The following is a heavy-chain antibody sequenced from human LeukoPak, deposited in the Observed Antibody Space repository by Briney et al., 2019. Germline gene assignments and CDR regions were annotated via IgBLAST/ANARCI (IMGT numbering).Heavy chain of an antibody. J-gene: IGHJ3*02. Sequence: SDTLSLTCTVSGGSISSYYWSWIRQPAGKGLEWIGRIYTSGSTNYNPSLKSRVTISVDKSKNQFSLKLSSVTAADTAVYYCARVYCSSTSCYNAGAFDIWGQGTMVTVSS. CDR1: GGSISSYY. V-gene: IGHV4-4*07. CDR3: ARVYCSSTSCYNAGAFDI. CDR2: IYTSGST. D-gene: IGHD2-2*01.